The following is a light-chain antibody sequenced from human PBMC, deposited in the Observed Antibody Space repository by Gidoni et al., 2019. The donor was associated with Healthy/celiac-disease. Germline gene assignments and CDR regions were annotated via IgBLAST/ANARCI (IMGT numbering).Light chain of an antibody. CDR1: QSISSH. J-gene: IGKJ4*01. CDR2: AAS. V-gene: IGKV1-39*01. CDR3: QQSYSTPRT. Sequence: DLHMTHSPSSLSASVGDRVTITCRASQSISSHLNWYQQKPGKAPKLLIYAASSLQSGVPSRFSGSGSGTDFTLTSSSLQHEDFATYYCQQSYSTPRTFGGGTKVEIK.